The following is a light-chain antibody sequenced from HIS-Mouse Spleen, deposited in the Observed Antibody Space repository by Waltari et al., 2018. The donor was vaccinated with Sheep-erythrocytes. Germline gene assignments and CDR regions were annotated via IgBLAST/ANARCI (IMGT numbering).Light chain of an antibody. CDR3: CSYAGSSTPWV. CDR1: SSDVGGYNL. Sequence: QSALTQPASASGSPGQSITIPCTGTSSDVGGYNLVSLYQQHPGKAPKLMIYEGSKRPSGVSNRFSGSKSGNTASLTISGLQAEDEADYYCCSYAGSSTPWVFGGGTKLTVL. V-gene: IGLV2-23*01. CDR2: EGS. J-gene: IGLJ3*02.